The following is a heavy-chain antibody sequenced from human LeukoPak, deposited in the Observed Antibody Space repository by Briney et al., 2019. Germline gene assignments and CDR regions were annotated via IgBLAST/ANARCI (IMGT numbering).Heavy chain of an antibody. CDR2: IYYSGST. CDR1: GGSISSYY. Sequence: TSETLSLTCTVTGGSISSYYWSWIRQPPGKGLEWIGYIYYSGSTNYNPSLKSRVTISVDTSKNQFSLKLSSVTAADTAVYYCARHELIGGYDRRAYYFDYGGRGPWVPVP. V-gene: IGHV4-59*08. CDR3: ARHELIGGYDRRAYYFDY. J-gene: IGHJ4*02. D-gene: IGHD5-12*01.